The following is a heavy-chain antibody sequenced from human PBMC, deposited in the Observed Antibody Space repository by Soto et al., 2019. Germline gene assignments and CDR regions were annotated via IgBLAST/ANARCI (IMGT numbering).Heavy chain of an antibody. Sequence: GESLKISCAASGFTFSSYSMNWVRQAPGKGLEWVSSISSSSSYIYYADSVKGRFTISRDNAKNSLYLQMNSLRAEDTAVYYCARAQRSSGWLEETDYWGQGTLVTVSS. J-gene: IGHJ4*02. D-gene: IGHD6-19*01. V-gene: IGHV3-21*01. CDR1: GFTFSSYS. CDR2: ISSSSSYI. CDR3: ARAQRSSGWLEETDY.